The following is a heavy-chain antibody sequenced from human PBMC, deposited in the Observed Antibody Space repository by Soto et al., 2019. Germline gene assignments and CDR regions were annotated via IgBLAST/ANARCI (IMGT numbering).Heavy chain of an antibody. CDR3: PRDQSKWLTDAFDI. CDR1: GYTFISYG. Sequence: HVQLVQSGAEVKKPGASLKVSCKASGYTFISYGVSWVRQAPGQGLEWLGWISPYNGNTNYAQNFQGRITMTTDTSTSTVYLDLSSLRTDDTAVYYCPRDQSKWLTDAFDIWGQGTMVVVSS. V-gene: IGHV1-18*01. CDR2: ISPYNGNT. J-gene: IGHJ3*02. D-gene: IGHD5-12*01.